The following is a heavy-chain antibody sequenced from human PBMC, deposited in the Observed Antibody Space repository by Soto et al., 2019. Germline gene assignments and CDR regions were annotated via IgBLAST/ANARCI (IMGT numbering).Heavy chain of an antibody. CDR2: IKQDGSEK. V-gene: IGHV3-7*01. Sequence: LRLSCAASGFTLSTYWMNWVRQAPGKGLEWVANIKQDGSEKYYVDSVKGRFAISRDNAKDSLFLQMNNLRAEDTAVYYCVRDWSTFWGMDVWGQGTTVTVS. J-gene: IGHJ6*02. CDR1: GFTLSTYW. CDR3: VRDWSTFWGMDV.